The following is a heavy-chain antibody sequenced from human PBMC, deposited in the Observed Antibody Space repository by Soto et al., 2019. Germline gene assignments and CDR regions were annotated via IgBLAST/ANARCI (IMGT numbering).Heavy chain of an antibody. J-gene: IGHJ6*02. CDR1: GFTFSSYA. Sequence: PGGSLRLSCAASGFTFSSYAMSWVRQAPGKGLEWVSAISGSGGSTYYADSVKGRFTISRDNSKNTLYLQMNSLRAEDTAVYYCAKDSDRYSSGWYGYYYYYGMDVWGQGTTVTVSS. CDR2: ISGSGGST. CDR3: AKDSDRYSSGWYGYYYYYGMDV. D-gene: IGHD6-19*01. V-gene: IGHV3-23*01.